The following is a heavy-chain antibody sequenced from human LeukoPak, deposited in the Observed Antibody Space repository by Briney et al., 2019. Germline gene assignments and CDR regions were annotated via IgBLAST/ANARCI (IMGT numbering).Heavy chain of an antibody. V-gene: IGHV3-23*01. CDR1: GFTFSSYA. CDR2: FSGGGHNT. J-gene: IGHJ4*02. Sequence: PGGSLRLSCVASGFTFSSYAMSWVRKAPGKGLELVSVFSGGGHNTYYADSVKGRFTMSRDNSKRTVYLQMKSLRAEDTAVYYCAKDRSSWYYPFDSWGQGTLVTVSS. D-gene: IGHD3-3*01. CDR3: AKDRSSWYYPFDS.